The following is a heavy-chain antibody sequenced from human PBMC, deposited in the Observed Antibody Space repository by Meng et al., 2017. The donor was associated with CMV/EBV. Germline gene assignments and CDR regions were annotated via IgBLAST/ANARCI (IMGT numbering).Heavy chain of an antibody. J-gene: IGHJ6*02. CDR2: ISASGSGTGST. CDR3: ANRSQWLLGLYYYYGLDV. D-gene: IGHD6-19*01. CDR1: GFTFSNYA. V-gene: IGHV3-23*01. Sequence: GESLKISCAASGFTFSNYAMSWVRQAPGKGLEWVSGISASGSGTGSTHYADSVKGRFTISRDNSKNTLYLQMNSRRAEDTALYYCANRSQWLLGLYYYYGLDVWGRGTTVTVSS.